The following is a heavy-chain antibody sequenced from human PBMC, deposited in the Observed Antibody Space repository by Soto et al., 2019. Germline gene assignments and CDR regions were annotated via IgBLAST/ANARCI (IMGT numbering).Heavy chain of an antibody. CDR3: ARVSSDWFDP. J-gene: IGHJ5*02. CDR1: GDPLNTGGYY. Sequence: SETLSLTCTVSGDPLNTGGYYWSWIRHLPGKGLEWLGYIYYSGNTYYNPSLKGRVNISGDMSKKQFSLRLSSVTAADTAVYHCARVSSDWFDPWGPGIQVTVSS. CDR2: IYYSGNT. D-gene: IGHD3-10*01. V-gene: IGHV4-31*03.